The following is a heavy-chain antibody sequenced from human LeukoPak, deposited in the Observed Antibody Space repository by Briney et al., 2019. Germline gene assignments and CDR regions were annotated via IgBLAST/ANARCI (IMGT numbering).Heavy chain of an antibody. J-gene: IGHJ4*02. Sequence: GGSLRLSCAASGFTFDDYTMHWVRQAPGKGPEWVSLITWDGGSSYYADSVKGRFTISRDTRKNSLYLQMNSLTTEDTALYYCTKRGSSWFEGYFDSWGQGTLVTVSS. CDR3: TKRGSSWFEGYFDS. V-gene: IGHV3-43*01. D-gene: IGHD6-13*01. CDR2: ITWDGGSS. CDR1: GFTFDDYT.